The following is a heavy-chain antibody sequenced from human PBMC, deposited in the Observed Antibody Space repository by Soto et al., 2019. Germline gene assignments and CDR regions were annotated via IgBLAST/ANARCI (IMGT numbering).Heavy chain of an antibody. Sequence: SETLSLTCTVSGGSISSGGYYWSWIRQHPGKGLEWIGYIYYSGSTYYNPSLKSRVTISVDTSKNQFSLKLGSVTAADTAVYYCARDTTWYSSSSYDIWGQGTMVTVSS. CDR3: ARDTTWYSSSSYDI. CDR2: IYYSGST. J-gene: IGHJ3*02. D-gene: IGHD6-6*01. CDR1: GGSISSGGYY. V-gene: IGHV4-31*03.